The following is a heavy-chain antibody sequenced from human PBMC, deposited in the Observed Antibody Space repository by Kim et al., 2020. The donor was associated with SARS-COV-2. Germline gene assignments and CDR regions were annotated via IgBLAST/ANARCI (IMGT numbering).Heavy chain of an antibody. D-gene: IGHD2-15*01. CDR1: GFTFSNAW. CDR2: IKSKTDGGTT. Sequence: GGSLRLSCAASGFTFSNAWMSWVRQAPGKGLEWVGRIKSKTDGGTTDYAAPVKGRFTISRDDSKNTLYLQMNSLKTEDTAVYYCTTEGDIVVVVAANYFDYWGQGTLVTVSS. CDR3: TTEGDIVVVVAANYFDY. J-gene: IGHJ4*02. V-gene: IGHV3-15*01.